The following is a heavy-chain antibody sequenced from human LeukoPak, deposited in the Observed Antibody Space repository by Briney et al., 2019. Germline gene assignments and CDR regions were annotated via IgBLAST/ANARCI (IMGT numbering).Heavy chain of an antibody. D-gene: IGHD3-16*02. CDR1: GFTFRSYG. J-gene: IGHJ4*02. Sequence: GGTLRLSCAASGFTFRSYGMSWVRQAPGRGREGVSAISGSGGSTYYADSVKGRFTISRDNSKNTLYLQMNSLRAEDTAVYYCAKDRLITFGGVIVRPYYFDYWGQGTLVTVSS. V-gene: IGHV3-23*01. CDR3: AKDRLITFGGVIVRPYYFDY. CDR2: ISGSGGST.